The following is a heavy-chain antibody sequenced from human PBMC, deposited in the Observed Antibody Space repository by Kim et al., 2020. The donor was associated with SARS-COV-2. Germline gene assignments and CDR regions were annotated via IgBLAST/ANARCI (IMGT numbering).Heavy chain of an antibody. Sequence: ASVKVSCKASGYTFTNYGISWVRQAPGQGLEWMGWISGYNGKTVYVQKFQDRATLTTDTSTSTAYLELRSLTSDDTAVYYCARPPSRERLADYWGQGTLVTVSS. D-gene: IGHD1-26*01. CDR3: ARPPSRERLADY. J-gene: IGHJ4*02. CDR2: ISGYNGKT. V-gene: IGHV1-18*01. CDR1: GYTFTNYG.